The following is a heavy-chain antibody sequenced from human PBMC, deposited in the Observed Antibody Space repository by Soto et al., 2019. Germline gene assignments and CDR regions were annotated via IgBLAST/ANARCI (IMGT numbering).Heavy chain of an antibody. Sequence: EVQLLESGGRLVQPGGSLRLSCAASGFSFSIYAMNWVRQAPGKGLEWVSGISGGGVSTYHDDSVKGRFTISIDSSKNTLYLQMNGLRAEHPAVYYCAKAATTYDSSAPFDSRGQGTLVTVSS. CDR3: AKAATTYDSSAPFDS. CDR2: ISGGGVST. D-gene: IGHD3-22*01. V-gene: IGHV3-23*01. CDR1: GFSFSIYA. J-gene: IGHJ4*02.